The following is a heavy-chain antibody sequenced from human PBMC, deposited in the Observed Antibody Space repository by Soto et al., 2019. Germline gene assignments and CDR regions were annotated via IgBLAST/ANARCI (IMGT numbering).Heavy chain of an antibody. V-gene: IGHV3-30*18. D-gene: IGHD2-21*01. CDR1: GFTFSSYG. J-gene: IGHJ4*02. Sequence: PGGSLRLSCAASGFTFSSYGMHWVRQAPGKGLEWVAVISYDGSNKHYADSVKGRFTISRDNSKNTLYLQMNSLRAEDTAVYYCANSVIAGWGQGTLVTVSS. CDR2: ISYDGSNK. CDR3: ANSVIAG.